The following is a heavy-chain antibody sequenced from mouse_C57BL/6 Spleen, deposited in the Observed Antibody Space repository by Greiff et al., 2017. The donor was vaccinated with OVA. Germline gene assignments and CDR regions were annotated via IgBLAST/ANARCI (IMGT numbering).Heavy chain of an antibody. D-gene: IGHD2-4*01. J-gene: IGHJ2*01. CDR1: GFSLTSYA. CDR3: ARFPIYYDYDGGYFDY. CDR2: IWTGGGT. Sequence: VMLVESGPGLVAPSQSLSITCTVSGFSLTSYAISWVRQPPGKGLEWLGVIWTGGGTNYNSALQSRLSISKDNSKSQVFLKMNSLQTDDTARYYCARFPIYYDYDGGYFDYWGQGTTLTVSS. V-gene: IGHV2-9-1*01.